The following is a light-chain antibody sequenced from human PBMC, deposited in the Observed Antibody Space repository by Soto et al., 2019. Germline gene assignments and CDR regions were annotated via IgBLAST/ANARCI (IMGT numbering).Light chain of an antibody. CDR1: QSVSSSY. J-gene: IGKJ2*01. Sequence: EIVLTQSPGTLSLSPGERATLSCRASQSVSSSYLAWYQQKPGQAPRLLIYGASSRATGIPDRFSGSGSRTDVTLTISGLEPKDSAVYYCQQYGSSPYTFGQGTKLEIK. CDR3: QQYGSSPYT. CDR2: GAS. V-gene: IGKV3-20*01.